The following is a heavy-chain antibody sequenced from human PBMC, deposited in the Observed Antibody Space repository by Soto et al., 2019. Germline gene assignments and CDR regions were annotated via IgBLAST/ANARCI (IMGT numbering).Heavy chain of an antibody. CDR3: ARHPMITFGGVIAPLGHYYYGMDV. Sequence: PGESLKISCKGSGYSFTSYWIGWVRQLPGKGLEWMGIIYPGDSDTRYSPSFQGQVTISADKSISTAYLQWSSLKASDTAMYYCARHPMITFGGVIAPLGHYYYGMDVWGQGTTVTVSS. V-gene: IGHV5-51*01. D-gene: IGHD3-16*02. J-gene: IGHJ6*02. CDR2: IYPGDSDT. CDR1: GYSFTSYW.